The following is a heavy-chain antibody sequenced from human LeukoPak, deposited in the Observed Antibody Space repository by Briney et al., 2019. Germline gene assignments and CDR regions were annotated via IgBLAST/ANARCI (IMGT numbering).Heavy chain of an antibody. J-gene: IGHJ5*02. Sequence: ASVKVSRKASGYTFKDNYIHWVRQAPGQGLEWVGMINPTGESTSYAQQFQGRVTVTSDMSTSTVHMELNSLTSEDTAMYFCARVLGVVAPGAGDSFWNGYYDAWGQGTLVTVSS. CDR1: GYTFKDNY. CDR3: ARVLGVVAPGAGDSFWNGYYDA. V-gene: IGHV1-46*02. D-gene: IGHD3-3*01. CDR2: INPTGEST.